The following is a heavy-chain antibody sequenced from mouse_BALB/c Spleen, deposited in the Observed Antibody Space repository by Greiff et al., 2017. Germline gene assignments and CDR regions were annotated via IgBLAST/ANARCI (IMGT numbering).Heavy chain of an antibody. J-gene: IGHJ1*01. V-gene: IGHV5-9-4*01. CDR2: ISSGGSYT. CDR3: AHQPHFDV. CDR1: GFTFSSYA. Sequence: EVQLVESGGGLVKPGGSLKLSCAASGFTFSSYAMSWVRQSPEKRLEWVAEISSGGSYTYYPDTVTGRFTISRDNARNILYLQMSSLRSEDTAMYYCAHQPHFDVWGAGTTVTVSS.